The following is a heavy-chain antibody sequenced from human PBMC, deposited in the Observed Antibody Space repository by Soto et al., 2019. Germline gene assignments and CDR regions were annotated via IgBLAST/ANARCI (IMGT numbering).Heavy chain of an antibody. J-gene: IGHJ4*02. CDR2: ISYDGSNK. Sequence: PGGSLRLSCAASGFTFSSYAMHWVRQAPGKGLEWVAVISYDGSNKYYADSVKGRFTISRDNSKNTLYLQMNSLRAEDTAVYYCNMPPGPFDYWGQGTLVTVSS. D-gene: IGHD2-2*01. CDR1: GFTFSSYA. V-gene: IGHV3-30-3*01. CDR3: NMPPGPFDY.